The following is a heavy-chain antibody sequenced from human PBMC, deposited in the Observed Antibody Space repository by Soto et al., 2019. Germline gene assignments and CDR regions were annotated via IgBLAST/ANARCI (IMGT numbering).Heavy chain of an antibody. V-gene: IGHV4-30-4*01. D-gene: IGHD5-12*01. CDR2: IYYSGTT. CDR1: GGSISSGDYY. Sequence: SETLSLTCTVSGGSISSGDYYWSWIRQPPGKGLEWIGYIYYSGTTYYNPSLKSRLTISVDTSKNQFSLKLSSVTAADTAVYYCAARGYSGYNYYGMDVWGQGTTVTVSS. J-gene: IGHJ6*02. CDR3: AARGYSGYNYYGMDV.